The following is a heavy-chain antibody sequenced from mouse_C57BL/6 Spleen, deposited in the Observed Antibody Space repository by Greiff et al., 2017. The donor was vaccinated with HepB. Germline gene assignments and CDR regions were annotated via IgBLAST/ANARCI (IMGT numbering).Heavy chain of an antibody. CDR3: ARRDTAQATLFDY. D-gene: IGHD3-2*02. CDR1: GYAFSSSW. J-gene: IGHJ2*01. CDR2: IYPGDGDT. Sequence: QVQLQQSGPELVKPGASVKISCKASGYAFSSSWMNWVKQRPGKGLEWIGRIYPGDGDTNYNGKFKGKATLTADKSSSTAYMQLSSLTSEDSAVYLCARRDTAQATLFDYWGQGTTLTVSS. V-gene: IGHV1-82*01.